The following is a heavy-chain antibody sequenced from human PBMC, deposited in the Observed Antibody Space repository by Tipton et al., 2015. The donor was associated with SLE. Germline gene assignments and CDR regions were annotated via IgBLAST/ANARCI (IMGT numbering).Heavy chain of an antibody. CDR1: GGSISSYY. CDR2: INHSGST. D-gene: IGHD3-10*01. CDR3: ARGRGATMIRGVISYYYYYYYMDV. J-gene: IGHJ6*03. V-gene: IGHV4-34*01. Sequence: TLSLTCTVSGGSISSYYWSWIRQPPGKGLEWIGEINHSGSTNYNPSLKSRVTISVDTSKNQFSLKLSSVTAADTAVYYCARGRGATMIRGVISYYYYYYYMDVWGKGTTVTVSS.